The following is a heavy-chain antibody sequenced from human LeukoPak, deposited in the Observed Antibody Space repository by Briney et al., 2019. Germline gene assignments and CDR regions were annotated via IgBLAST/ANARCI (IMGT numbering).Heavy chain of an antibody. D-gene: IGHD3-3*01. CDR1: GGSISSGGYS. J-gene: IGHJ5*02. CDR2: IYYSGST. V-gene: IGHV4-30-4*07. Sequence: SETLSLTCAVSGGSISSGGYSWSWIRQPPGKGLEWIGYIYYSGSTYYNPSLKSRVTISVDTSKNQFSLKLSSVTAADTAVYYCARDVVYYDFWSGHQNWFDPWGQGTLVTVSS. CDR3: ARDVVYYDFWSGHQNWFDP.